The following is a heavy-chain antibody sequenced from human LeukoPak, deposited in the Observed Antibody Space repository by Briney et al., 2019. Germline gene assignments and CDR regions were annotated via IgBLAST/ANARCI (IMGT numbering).Heavy chain of an antibody. J-gene: IGHJ4*02. CDR1: GFTFSSYA. V-gene: IGHV3-23*01. CDR3: AKGDSSSWYSTKGVFDY. CDR2: ISGSGGST. D-gene: IGHD6-13*01. Sequence: GGSLRLSCAASGFTFSSYAMSWVRQAPGKGLEWVSAISGSGGSTYYADSVKGRFTISRDNSKNTLYLQMNSPRAEDTAVYYCAKGDSSSWYSTKGVFDYWGQGTLVTVSS.